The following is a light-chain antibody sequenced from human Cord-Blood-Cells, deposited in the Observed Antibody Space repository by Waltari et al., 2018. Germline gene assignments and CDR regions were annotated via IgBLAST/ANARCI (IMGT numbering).Light chain of an antibody. J-gene: IGKJ3*01. Sequence: DIQLTQSPSFLSASVGDRVTITCRASQGISSYLAWYQQKPGKAPKLLIYAASTLQSGGPSRFSGSGSGTEFTLTISSLQPEDFATYYCQQLNSYPSFGPGTKVDIK. V-gene: IGKV1-9*01. CDR2: AAS. CDR1: QGISSY. CDR3: QQLNSYPS.